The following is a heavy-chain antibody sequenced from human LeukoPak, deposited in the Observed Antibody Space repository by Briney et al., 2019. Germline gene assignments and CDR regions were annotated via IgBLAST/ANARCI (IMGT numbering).Heavy chain of an antibody. V-gene: IGHV3-7*01. CDR3: ARHHQLILYKPSKYYYYYYMDV. CDR1: GFTFTNYW. Sequence: PGGSLRLSCVASGFTFTNYWMSWVRQAPGKGLEWVANIKQDGSEKYYVDSVKGRFTISRDNAKNSLYLQMNSLRAEDTAVYYCARHHQLILYKPSKYYYYYYMDVWGKGTTVTISS. D-gene: IGHD2-15*01. J-gene: IGHJ6*03. CDR2: IKQDGSEK.